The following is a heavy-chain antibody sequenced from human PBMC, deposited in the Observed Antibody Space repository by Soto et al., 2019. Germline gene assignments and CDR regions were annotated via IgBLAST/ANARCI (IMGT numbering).Heavy chain of an antibody. CDR1: GGSISSYY. D-gene: IGHD3-16*01. CDR2: IYYSGST. Sequence: PSETLSLTCTVSGGSISSYYWSWIRQPPGKGLEWIGYIYYSGSTNYNPSLKSRVTISVDTSKNQFSLKLSSVTAADTAVYYCARSYDYIWGSYYNWFDPWGQGTLVTVSS. J-gene: IGHJ5*02. V-gene: IGHV4-59*01. CDR3: ARSYDYIWGSYYNWFDP.